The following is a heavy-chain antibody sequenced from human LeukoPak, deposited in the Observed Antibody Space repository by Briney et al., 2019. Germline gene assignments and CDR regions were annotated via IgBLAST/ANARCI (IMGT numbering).Heavy chain of an antibody. CDR2: IWYDGSNK. V-gene: IGHV3-33*01. Sequence: GRSLRLSCAASGFTFSNYVMHWVRQAPGKGLEWVAVIWYDGSNKYYADSVKGRFTISRDNSKNTLYLQMNSLRAEDTAVYYCASPLDSSGYYLGYWGQGTLVTVSS. D-gene: IGHD3-22*01. J-gene: IGHJ4*02. CDR3: ASPLDSSGYYLGY. CDR1: GFTFSNYV.